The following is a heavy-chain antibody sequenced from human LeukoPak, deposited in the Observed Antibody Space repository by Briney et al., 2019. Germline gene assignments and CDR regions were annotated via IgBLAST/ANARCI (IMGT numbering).Heavy chain of an antibody. CDR1: GYMFNSYW. J-gene: IGHJ4*02. Sequence: ESLKISCKGSGYMFNSYWIGWVRQMPGKGLEWMGIVCPGDSDTRYSPSFQGQVTISADKSNSTAYLQWSSLKASDTAIYYCARRSGWYLDFWGQGTLVTVSS. V-gene: IGHV5-51*01. CDR2: VCPGDSDT. D-gene: IGHD6-19*01. CDR3: ARRSGWYLDF.